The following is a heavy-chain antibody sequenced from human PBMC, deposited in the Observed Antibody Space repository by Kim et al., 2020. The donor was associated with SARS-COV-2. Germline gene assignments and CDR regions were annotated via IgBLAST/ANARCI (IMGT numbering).Heavy chain of an antibody. J-gene: IGHJ3*01. CDR3: ARYSSYSRQDTFDV. D-gene: IGHD6-6*01. CDR1: GGSISDYY. Sequence: SETLSLTCTVSGGSISDYYWSWIRQPPGKGLEWIGYVHYSGRTNYSPSLKSRVTISLDTSKNQFSLNLSSVTAADTAIYYCARYSSYSRQDTFDVWGQGTMVTVSS. V-gene: IGHV4-59*08. CDR2: VHYSGRT.